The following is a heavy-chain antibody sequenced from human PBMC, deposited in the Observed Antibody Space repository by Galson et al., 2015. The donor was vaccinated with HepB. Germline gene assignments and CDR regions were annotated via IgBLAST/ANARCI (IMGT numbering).Heavy chain of an antibody. CDR2: IYISGST. D-gene: IGHD2-15*01. V-gene: IGHV4-61*02. CDR1: GGSINSGSYY. CDR3: ARTSRWFDSFDI. Sequence: TLSLTCTVSGGSINSGSYYLSWMRQAAGKGLEWIGRIYISGSTNSNPSLKSRVTMSVDTSKTQFSLRLSSVTAADTAVYYCARTSRWFDSFDIWGQGTLVTVSS. J-gene: IGHJ3*02.